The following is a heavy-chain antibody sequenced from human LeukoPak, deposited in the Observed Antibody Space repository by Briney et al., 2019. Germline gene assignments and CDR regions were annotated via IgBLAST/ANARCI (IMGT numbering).Heavy chain of an antibody. CDR1: GYTFTSYY. V-gene: IGHV1-46*01. Sequence: ASVKVSCEASGYTFTSYYMHWVRQAPGQGLEWMGIINPSGGSTSYAQKFQGRVTMTRDTSTSTVYMELSSLRSEDTAVYYCARDPGWLIVGATTFDYWGQGTLVTVSS. J-gene: IGHJ4*02. D-gene: IGHD1-26*01. CDR2: INPSGGST. CDR3: ARDPGWLIVGATTFDY.